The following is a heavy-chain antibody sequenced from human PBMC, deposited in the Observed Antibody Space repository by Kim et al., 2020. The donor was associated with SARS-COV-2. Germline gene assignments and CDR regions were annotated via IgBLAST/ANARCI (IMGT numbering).Heavy chain of an antibody. CDR2: IYHSGST. D-gene: IGHD3-22*01. CDR3: ARDYPSHSGYYSNWYFDL. Sequence: ETLSLTCAVSGGSISSSNWWSWVRQPPGKGLEWIGEIYHSGSTNYNPSLKSRVTISVDKSKNQFSLKLSSVTAADTAVYYCARDYPSHSGYYSNWYFDLWGRGTLVTVSS. CDR1: GGSISSSNW. J-gene: IGHJ2*01. V-gene: IGHV4-4*02.